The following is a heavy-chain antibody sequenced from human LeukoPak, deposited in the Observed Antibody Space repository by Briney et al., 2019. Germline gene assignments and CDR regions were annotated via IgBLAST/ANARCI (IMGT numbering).Heavy chain of an antibody. CDR1: GFTVSSNY. V-gene: IGHV3-53*01. J-gene: IGHJ4*02. D-gene: IGHD6-13*01. CDR3: ASFPYSSSGYDY. Sequence: GGSLRLSCAASGFTVSSNYMSWVRQAPGKGLEWVSVIYSSGSTYYADSVKGRFTISRDNSKNTLYLQMNSLRAEDTAVYYCASFPYSSSGYDYWGQGTLVTVSS. CDR2: IYSSGST.